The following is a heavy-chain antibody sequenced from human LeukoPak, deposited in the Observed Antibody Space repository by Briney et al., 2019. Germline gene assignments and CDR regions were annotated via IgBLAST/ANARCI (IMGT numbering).Heavy chain of an antibody. J-gene: IGHJ3*02. CDR1: GFSFSDYW. CDR3: ARESNHYQGYAFDI. CDR2: IKRDGSEK. D-gene: IGHD3-10*01. V-gene: IGHV3-7*03. Sequence: GGSLRLSCGASGFSFSDYWMTWVRQAPGKGLEWVANIKRDGSEKHYVDSVEGRFTISRDNAKNSLYLQMNSLRAEDTALYHCARESNHYQGYAFDIWGQGTMVTVSS.